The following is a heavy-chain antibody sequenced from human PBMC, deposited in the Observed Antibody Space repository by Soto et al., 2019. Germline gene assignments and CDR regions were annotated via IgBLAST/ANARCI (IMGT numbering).Heavy chain of an antibody. V-gene: IGHV4-4*07. CDR2: IHSSGSN. CDR3: VKNVAAVGPDWFGP. D-gene: IGHD6-13*01. CDR1: GGSTSDSY. Sequence: QVQLQESGPGLVKPSETLSLICTVSGGSTSDSYWSWIRQTAAKRLEWIGRIHSSGSNYYNPPLKMRVDMSVDRSHNQISLELRSVTVADTSTYYCVKNVAAVGPDWFGPWVQGTMVTVS. J-gene: IGHJ5*02.